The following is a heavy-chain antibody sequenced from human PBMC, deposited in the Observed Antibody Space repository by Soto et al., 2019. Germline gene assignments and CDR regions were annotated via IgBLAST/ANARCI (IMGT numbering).Heavy chain of an antibody. CDR3: ARAVSTVNRMDY. V-gene: IGHV1-8*01. CDR2: MNPNTGNT. Sequence: QVPLVQSGAEVKKPGASVKVSCKTSGYTFTSYDLNWVRQATGQGLEWMGWMNPNTGNTGYAQKFQGRVTMTRDTSISTAYMELSSLTSEDTAVYYCARAVSTVNRMDYWGQGTLVTVSS. J-gene: IGHJ4*02. CDR1: GYTFTSYD. D-gene: IGHD4-17*01.